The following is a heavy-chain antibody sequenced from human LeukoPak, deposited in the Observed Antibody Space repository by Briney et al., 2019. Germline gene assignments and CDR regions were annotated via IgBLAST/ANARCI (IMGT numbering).Heavy chain of an antibody. CDR3: ARYCSSSSCYGY. Sequence: GGSLRLSCAASGFTFSSYSMNWVRQAPGRGLEWVSYISSSSSTTYYADSVKGRFTISRDNAKNSLYLQMNSLRAEDTAVYYCARYCSSSSCYGYWGQGTLVTVSS. D-gene: IGHD2-2*01. CDR2: ISSSSSTT. V-gene: IGHV3-48*04. J-gene: IGHJ4*02. CDR1: GFTFSSYS.